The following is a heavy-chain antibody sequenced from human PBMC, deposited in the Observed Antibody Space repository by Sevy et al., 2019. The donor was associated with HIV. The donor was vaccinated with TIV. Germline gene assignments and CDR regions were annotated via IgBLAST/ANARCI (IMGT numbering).Heavy chain of an antibody. Sequence: ASVKVSCKVSGNTLTQLSMHWVRQVPGKGLEWMGSFDPEDDERIYAQKFQGRVTMTEDTSTDTAYMVLSSLKSEDTALYYCATTKDYYENSGDPFDYWGQGTLVTVSS. CDR2: FDPEDDER. CDR1: GNTLTQLS. V-gene: IGHV1-24*01. CDR3: ATTKDYYENSGDPFDY. D-gene: IGHD3-22*01. J-gene: IGHJ4*02.